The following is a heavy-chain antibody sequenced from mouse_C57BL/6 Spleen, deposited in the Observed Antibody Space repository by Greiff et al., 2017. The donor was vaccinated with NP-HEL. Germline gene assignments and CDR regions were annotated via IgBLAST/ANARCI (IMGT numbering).Heavy chain of an antibody. Sequence: QVHVKQSGAELAKPGASVKLSCKASGYTFTSYWMHWVKQRPGQGLEWIGYINPSSGYTKYKQKFKDKATLTADKSSSTAYMQLSSLTYEDSAVYYCARFGVTTEEIAYWGQGTLVTVSA. CDR1: GYTFTSYW. J-gene: IGHJ3*01. CDR2: INPSSGYT. D-gene: IGHD2-2*01. V-gene: IGHV1-7*01. CDR3: ARFGVTTEEIAY.